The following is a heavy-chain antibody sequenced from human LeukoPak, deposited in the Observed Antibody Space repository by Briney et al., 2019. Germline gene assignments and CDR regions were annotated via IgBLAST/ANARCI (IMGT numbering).Heavy chain of an antibody. Sequence: KPGGSLRLSCAASGFTFSSYSMNWVRQAPRKGLEWASSISSSSSYIYYADSVKGRFTISRDNAKNELYLQMNSLRAEDAAVYYCAGDFYYGSGSYYNDYWGQGTLVTVSS. CDR3: AGDFYYGSGSYYNDY. D-gene: IGHD3-10*01. CDR1: GFTFSSYS. CDR2: ISSSSSYI. V-gene: IGHV3-21*01. J-gene: IGHJ4*02.